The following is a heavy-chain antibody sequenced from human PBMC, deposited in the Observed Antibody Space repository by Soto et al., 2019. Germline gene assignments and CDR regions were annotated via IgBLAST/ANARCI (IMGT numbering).Heavy chain of an antibody. V-gene: IGHV3-30-3*01. CDR2: ISYDGSNK. J-gene: IGHJ2*01. CDR3: ASLYYDYVWGSYRDNWYFDL. D-gene: IGHD3-16*02. CDR1: GFTFSSYA. Sequence: QVQLVESGGGMVQPGRSLRLSCAASGFTFSSYAMHWVRQAPGKGLEWVAVISYDGSNKYYADSVKGRFTISRDNSKNTLYLQMNSLRAEDTAVYYCASLYYDYVWGSYRDNWYFDLWGRGTLVTVSS.